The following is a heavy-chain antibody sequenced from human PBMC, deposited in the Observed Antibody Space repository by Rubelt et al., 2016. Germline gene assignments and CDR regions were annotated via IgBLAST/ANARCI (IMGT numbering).Heavy chain of an antibody. CDR1: GGSFSGYY. Sequence: QVQLQQWGAGLLKPSEPLSLTCAVYGGSFSGYYWRWIRQPPWKGLEWIGEINHSGSTNYNPSLKSWFNISVDTAKNQGALKMSALTAAETAVYYCARDRRDYDFWTRDAFDIWGQGTMGTVSS. CDR2: INHSGST. V-gene: IGHV4-34*01. J-gene: IGHJ3*02. CDR3: ARDRRDYDFWTRDAFDI. D-gene: IGHD3-3*01.